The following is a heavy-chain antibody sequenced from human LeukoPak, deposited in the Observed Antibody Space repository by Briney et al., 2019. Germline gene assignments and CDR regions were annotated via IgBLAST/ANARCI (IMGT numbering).Heavy chain of an antibody. CDR1: GFIVSTNY. CDR2: ISSSSSYI. V-gene: IGHV3-21*01. D-gene: IGHD1-26*01. CDR3: ARVVGASGFDY. Sequence: GGSLRLSCAASGFIVSTNYLSWVRQAPGKGLEWVSSISSSSSYIYYADSVKGRFTISRDNAKNSLYLQMNSLRAEDTAVYYCARVVGASGFDYWGQGTLVTVSS. J-gene: IGHJ4*02.